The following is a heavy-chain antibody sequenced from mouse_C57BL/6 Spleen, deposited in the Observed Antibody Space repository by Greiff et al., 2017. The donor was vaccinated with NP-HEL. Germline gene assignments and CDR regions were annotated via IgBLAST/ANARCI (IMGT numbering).Heavy chain of an antibody. CDR2: ISSGSSTI. CDR1: GFTFSDYG. D-gene: IGHD2-12*01. CDR3: PRGRSYDDAMDY. J-gene: IGHJ4*01. V-gene: IGHV5-17*01. Sequence: DVMLVESGGGLVKPGGSLKLSCAASGFTFSDYGMHWVRQAPEKGLEWVAYISSGSSTIYYADTVKGRFTISRDNAKNTLFLQMTSLRSEDTAMYYCPRGRSYDDAMDYWGQGTSVTVSS.